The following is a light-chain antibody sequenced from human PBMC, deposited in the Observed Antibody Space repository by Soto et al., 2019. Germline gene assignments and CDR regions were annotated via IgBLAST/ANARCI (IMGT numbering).Light chain of an antibody. CDR2: DAS. Sequence: EIVLTQSPATLSLSTGERATLSCRASQSVSSYLLWYQQKPGQAPRLLIYDASNRASGTPARFSGSGSGTDFTLSISRLEPEDFAVYYCQQYSSLWTFGQGTKVDIK. CDR1: QSVSSY. J-gene: IGKJ1*01. CDR3: QQYSSLWT. V-gene: IGKV3-11*01.